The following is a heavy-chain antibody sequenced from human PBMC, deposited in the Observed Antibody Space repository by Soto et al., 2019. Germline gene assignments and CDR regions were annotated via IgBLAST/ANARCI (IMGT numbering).Heavy chain of an antibody. Sequence: GGSLRLSCAASGFTFSSYGMHWVRQAPGKGLEWVAVIWYDGSNKYYADSVKGRFTISRDNSKNTLYLQMNSLRAEDTAVYYCARDLDYGGNSRYYYYGMDVWGQGTTVTVSS. CDR1: GFTFSSYG. J-gene: IGHJ6*02. D-gene: IGHD4-17*01. CDR2: IWYDGSNK. CDR3: ARDLDYGGNSRYYYYGMDV. V-gene: IGHV3-33*01.